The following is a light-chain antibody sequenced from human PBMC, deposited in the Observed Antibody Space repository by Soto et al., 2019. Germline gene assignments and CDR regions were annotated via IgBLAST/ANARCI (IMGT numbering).Light chain of an antibody. J-gene: IGLJ2*01. V-gene: IGLV2-14*01. CDR2: DVS. CDR1: SNDVGGYNY. CDR3: SSYTSSSTRV. Sequence: SALTQPASVSGSPGQSITISCTGTSNDVGGYNYVSWYQQHPGKAPKLMIYDVSNRPSGVSNRFSGSKSGNTASLTISGLQAEDEADYYCSSYTSSSTRVFGGGTKLTVL.